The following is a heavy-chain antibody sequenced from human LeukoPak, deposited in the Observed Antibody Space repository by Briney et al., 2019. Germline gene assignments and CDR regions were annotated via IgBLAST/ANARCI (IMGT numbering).Heavy chain of an antibody. CDR2: IYYSESP. CDR1: GGSISSSSYY. D-gene: IGHD6-13*01. CDR3: ARGKLVPGREDFDY. V-gene: IGHV4-39*01. Sequence: SETLSLTCTVSGGSISSSSYYWGWIRQPPGKGLEWIGSIYYSESPSYNPSLKSRVTISIDTSKIQFSLKLSSVTTADTAVYYCARGKLVPGREDFDYWGQGTLVTVSS. J-gene: IGHJ4*02.